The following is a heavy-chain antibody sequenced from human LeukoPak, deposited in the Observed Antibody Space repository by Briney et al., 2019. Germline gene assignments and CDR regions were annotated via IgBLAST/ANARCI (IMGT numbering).Heavy chain of an antibody. CDR1: GGSFSSYY. J-gene: IGHJ4*03. CDR2: INHRGDT. V-gene: IGHV4-34*01. Sequence: SETLSLTCAVYGGSFSSYYWSWIRQSPGKGLEWIAEINHRGDTNHNPSVKSRVTISVDTSKNQFSLKVTSLTAADTAVYYCARGPTISETGYFDYWGQGTLVTVCS. D-gene: IGHD1-1*01. CDR3: ARGPTISETGYFDY.